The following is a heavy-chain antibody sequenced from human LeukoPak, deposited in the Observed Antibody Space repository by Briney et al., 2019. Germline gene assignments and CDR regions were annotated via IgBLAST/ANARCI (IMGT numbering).Heavy chain of an antibody. D-gene: IGHD3-10*01. CDR3: ARGAAYGSGRRQLDY. Sequence: PSETLSLTCAVYGGSFSGYYWSWIRQPPGKGLEWLGEINHSGSTNYNPSLKSRVTISVDTSKNQFSLKLSSVTAADTAVYYCARGAAYGSGRRQLDYWGQGTLVTVSS. V-gene: IGHV4-34*01. CDR2: INHSGST. J-gene: IGHJ4*02. CDR1: GGSFSGYY.